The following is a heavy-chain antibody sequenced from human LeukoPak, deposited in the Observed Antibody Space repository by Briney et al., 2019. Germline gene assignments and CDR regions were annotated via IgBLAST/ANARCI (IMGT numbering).Heavy chain of an antibody. CDR2: ISAYTGNT. V-gene: IGHV1-18*01. CDR3: ARGKQLLEIDY. CDR1: GYTVTSYG. J-gene: IGHJ4*02. D-gene: IGHD6-6*01. Sequence: ASVKLSCKASGYTVTSYGISWVRQAPGQGLEWMGWISAYTGNTNYAQKLQGRVTMTTDTSRSTAYMELRSLRSDDTAVYYCARGKQLLEIDYWGQGTLVTVSS.